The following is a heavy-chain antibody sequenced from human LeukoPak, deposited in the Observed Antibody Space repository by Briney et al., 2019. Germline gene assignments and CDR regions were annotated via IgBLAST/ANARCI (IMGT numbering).Heavy chain of an antibody. V-gene: IGHV1-18*01. D-gene: IGHD6-19*01. CDR2: ISAYNGNT. CDR1: GYTFTSYG. J-gene: IGHJ4*02. Sequence: ASVKVSCKASGYTFTSYGISWVRQAPGQGLEWMGWISAYNGNTNYAQKLQGRVTMTTDTSTSTAYMELRSLRSDDTAVYYCARSATKYSSGWYGADYWGQGTLVTVSS. CDR3: ARSATKYSSGWYGADY.